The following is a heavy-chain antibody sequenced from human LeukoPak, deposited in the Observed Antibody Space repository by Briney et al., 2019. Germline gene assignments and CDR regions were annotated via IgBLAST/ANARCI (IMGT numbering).Heavy chain of an antibody. CDR3: VRDLYRIVVVPHYFDY. J-gene: IGHJ4*02. CDR1: GFTFSGYW. D-gene: IGHD3-22*01. V-gene: IGHV3-7*01. Sequence: GGSLRLSCAASGFTFSGYWMSWVRQAPGKGLEWVANINQDGSEKYYVDSVKGRFTISRDNAKNSLYLQMNSLRAEDTAVYYCVRDLYRIVVVPHYFDYWGQGTLVTVSS. CDR2: INQDGSEK.